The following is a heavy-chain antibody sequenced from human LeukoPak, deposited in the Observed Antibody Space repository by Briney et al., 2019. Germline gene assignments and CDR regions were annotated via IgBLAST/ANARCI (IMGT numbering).Heavy chain of an antibody. CDR2: MNPNSGNT. Sequence: ASVKVSCKASGYTFTSNYMHWVRQAPGQGLEWVGWMNPNSGNTGYAQKFQGRVTMTRNTSISTAYMELSSLRSEDTAVYYCAMSYYYGSGKYDAFDIWGQGTMVTVSS. J-gene: IGHJ3*02. CDR1: GYTFTSNY. V-gene: IGHV1-8*02. CDR3: AMSYYYGSGKYDAFDI. D-gene: IGHD3-10*01.